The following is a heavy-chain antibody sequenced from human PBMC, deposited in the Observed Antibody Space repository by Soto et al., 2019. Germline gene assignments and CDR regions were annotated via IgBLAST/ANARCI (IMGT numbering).Heavy chain of an antibody. D-gene: IGHD2-21*01. CDR3: ERHDVEKASDY. CDR2: IYPRDSDT. CDR1: GYNFATYW. J-gene: IGHJ4*02. V-gene: IGHV5-51*01. Sequence: PGEPLKISCQASGYNFATYWIMWVRQVPGKGLEWMGIIYPRDSDTTYSPSVQGQVTMSVVTSISIAYLQWSSLRASDTAIYCGERHDVEKASDYWGQGTLVTVSS.